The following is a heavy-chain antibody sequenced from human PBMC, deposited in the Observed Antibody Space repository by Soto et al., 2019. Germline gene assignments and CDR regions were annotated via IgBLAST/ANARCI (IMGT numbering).Heavy chain of an antibody. D-gene: IGHD2-15*01. CDR3: ARDRSPMVDYYYYYGMDV. CDR2: INPSGGST. V-gene: IGHV1-46*01. Sequence: GASVKVSCKASGYTFTSYYMHWVRQAPGQGLGWMGIINPSGGSTSYAQKFQGRVTMTRDTSTSTVYMELSSLRSEDTAVYYCARDRSPMVDYYYYYGMDVWGQGTTVTVSS. CDR1: GYTFTSYY. J-gene: IGHJ6*02.